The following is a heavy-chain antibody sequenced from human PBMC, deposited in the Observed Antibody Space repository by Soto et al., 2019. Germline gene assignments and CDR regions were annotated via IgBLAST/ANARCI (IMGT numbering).Heavy chain of an antibody. D-gene: IGHD2-21*01. CDR2: IYWDNNK. CDR1: GFSLSSSAVD. Sequence: QITLKESGPTLVKPTQTLTLTCTFSGFSLSSSAVDVGWIRQPPGKALEWLALIYWDNNKYYSPALKSRLTITKATSKNQVVLTMTDMDHVDTATYYCAHGDRLWESVYYFDYWGQGSLVTVSS. CDR3: AHGDRLWESVYYFDY. J-gene: IGHJ4*02. V-gene: IGHV2-5*02.